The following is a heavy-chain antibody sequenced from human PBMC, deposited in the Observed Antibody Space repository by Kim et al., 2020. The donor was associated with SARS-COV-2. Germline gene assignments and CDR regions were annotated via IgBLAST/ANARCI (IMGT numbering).Heavy chain of an antibody. CDR2: ISSSSSTI. CDR3: AGCGDYVDYYYGMDV. J-gene: IGHJ6*02. V-gene: IGHV3-48*02. Sequence: GGSLRLSCAASGFTFSSYSMNWVRQAPGKGLEWVSYISSSSSTIYYADSVKGRFTISRDNAKNSLYLQMNSLRDEDTAVYYCAGCGDYVDYYYGMDVWGQGTTVTVSS. D-gene: IGHD4-17*01. CDR1: GFTFSSYS.